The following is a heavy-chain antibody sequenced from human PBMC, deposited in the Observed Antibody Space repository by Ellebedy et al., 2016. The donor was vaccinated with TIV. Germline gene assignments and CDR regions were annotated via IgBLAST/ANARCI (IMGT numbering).Heavy chain of an antibody. CDR2: INPSGGT. CDR1: GGSFLGYY. V-gene: IGHV4-34*10. J-gene: IGHJ4*02. CDR3: ARGERGREVRRKYYFDY. D-gene: IGHD3-16*01. Sequence: SETLSLXCTVHGGSFLGYYWSWIRQSPGKGLQWIGEINPSGGTNYTTSLKSRLTMSIDTSKRQISLNLKSATAADTAVYYCARGERGREVRRKYYFDYWGQGTLVTVSS.